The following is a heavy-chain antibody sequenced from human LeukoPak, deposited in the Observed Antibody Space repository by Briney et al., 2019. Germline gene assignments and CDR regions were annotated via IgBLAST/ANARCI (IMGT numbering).Heavy chain of an antibody. CDR1: GFTFSSYS. V-gene: IGHV3-21*04. CDR3: ARELWFGEFDY. J-gene: IGHJ4*02. D-gene: IGHD3-10*01. Sequence: GGSLRLSCAASGFTFSSYSMNWVRQAPGKGLEWVSSISSSSRSIYYADSLKGRFTISRDNAKNSLYLQMNSLRAEDTAVYYCARELWFGEFDYWGQGTLVTVSS. CDR2: ISSSSRSI.